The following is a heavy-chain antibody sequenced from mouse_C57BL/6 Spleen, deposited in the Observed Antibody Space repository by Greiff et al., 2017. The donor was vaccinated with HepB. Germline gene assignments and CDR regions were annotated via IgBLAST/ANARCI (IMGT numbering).Heavy chain of an antibody. CDR2: FYPGSGSI. V-gene: IGHV1-62-2*01. D-gene: IGHD2-2*01. CDR3: ARHEKGYGYDGTWFAY. J-gene: IGHJ3*01. Sequence: VQLQESGAELVKPGASVKLSCKASGYTFTEYTIHWVKQRSGQGLEWIGWFYPGSGSIKYNEKFKDKATLTADKSSSTVYMELSRLTSEDSAVYFCARHEKGYGYDGTWFAYWGQGTLVTVSA. CDR1: GYTFTEYT.